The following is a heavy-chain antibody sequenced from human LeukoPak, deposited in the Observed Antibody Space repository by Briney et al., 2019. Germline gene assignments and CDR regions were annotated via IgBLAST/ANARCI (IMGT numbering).Heavy chain of an antibody. D-gene: IGHD4-17*01. CDR2: IIPILGMA. Sequence: GASVKVSCKASGGTFSSHVISWVRQAPGQGLEWMGKIIPILGMAHYAQKFQGRVTITADKSTSTAYMELSSLRSEDTAVYYCVREVGYGDYVSTNNWFDPWGQGTLAIVSS. V-gene: IGHV1-69*04. J-gene: IGHJ5*02. CDR3: VREVGYGDYVSTNNWFDP. CDR1: GGTFSSHV.